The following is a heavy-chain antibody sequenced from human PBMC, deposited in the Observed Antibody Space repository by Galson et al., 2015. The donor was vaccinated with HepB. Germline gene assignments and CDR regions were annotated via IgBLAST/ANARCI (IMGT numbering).Heavy chain of an antibody. V-gene: IGHV1-2*06. CDR3: ARLWYYDSRRSPIRRGAFDI. D-gene: IGHD3-22*01. J-gene: IGHJ3*02. Sequence: SVKVSCKASGYTFTGYYMHWVRQAPGQGLEWMGRINPNSGGTNYAQKFQGRVTMTRDTSISTAYMELSRLRSDDTAVYYCARLWYYDSRRSPIRRGAFDIWGQGTMVTVSS. CDR1: GYTFTGYY. CDR2: INPNSGGT.